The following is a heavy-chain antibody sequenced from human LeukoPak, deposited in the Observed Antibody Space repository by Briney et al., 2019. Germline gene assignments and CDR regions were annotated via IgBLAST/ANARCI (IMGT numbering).Heavy chain of an antibody. V-gene: IGHV3-7*03. CDR3: ARNNGMDV. J-gene: IGHJ6*02. CDR1: GCALSSHW. Sequence: GGSLRLSCAASGCALSSHWMTWVRQVPGRGPEWVANVNRDGSETYYLDSVKGRFTISKDNAKNSLYLQMNSLRAEDTALYHCARNNGMDVWGQGTTVIVSS. CDR2: VNRDGSET.